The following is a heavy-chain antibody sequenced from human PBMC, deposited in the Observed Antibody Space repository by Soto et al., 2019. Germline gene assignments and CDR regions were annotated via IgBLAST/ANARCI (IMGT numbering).Heavy chain of an antibody. Sequence: QVQLQQWGAGLLKPSETLSLTCAVYGGTLSGNYWSWIRQPPGKGLEWIGEINHSGSTNHNPSLKSRVTISVDTSKNQFSLDLSSVTAADTAVYFCARGRSYGYFSNWFDPWGQGDLVTVSS. CDR1: GGTLSGNY. CDR2: INHSGST. J-gene: IGHJ5*02. V-gene: IGHV4-34*01. CDR3: ARGRSYGYFSNWFDP. D-gene: IGHD3-16*01.